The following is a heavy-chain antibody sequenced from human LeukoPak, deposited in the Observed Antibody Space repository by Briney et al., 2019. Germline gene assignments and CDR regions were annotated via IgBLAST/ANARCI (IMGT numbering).Heavy chain of an antibody. CDR2: IILIFVTA. V-gene: IGHV1-69*05. J-gene: IGHJ4*02. Sequence: AVKVSCKASGGTFSSYVISGVQQAPGQGLEWMGGIILIFVTANYSQNLQGRATITTDESPSTAYMELSSLGPEDTAVYSCARALYPGYYYDSSGYYWWGQGTLVTVSS. D-gene: IGHD3-22*01. CDR3: ARALYPGYYYDSSGYYW. CDR1: GGTFSSYV.